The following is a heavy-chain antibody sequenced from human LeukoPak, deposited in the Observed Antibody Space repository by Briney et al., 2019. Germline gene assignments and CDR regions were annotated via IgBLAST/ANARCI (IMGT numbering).Heavy chain of an antibody. CDR2: ISGSGGST. V-gene: IGHV3-23*01. J-gene: IGHJ3*02. D-gene: IGHD5-12*01. CDR1: GFTFSSYA. CDR3: AKVQGVVATIGYAFDI. Sequence: PGGSLRLSCAASGFTFSSYAMSWVRQAPGKGLEWVSAISGSGGSTYYADSVKGRFTISRDNSKNTLYLQMNSLRAEDTAVYYCAKVQGVVATIGYAFDIWGQGTMVTVSS.